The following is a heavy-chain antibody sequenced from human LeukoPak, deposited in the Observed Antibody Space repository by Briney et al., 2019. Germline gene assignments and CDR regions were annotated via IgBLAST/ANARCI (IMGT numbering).Heavy chain of an antibody. CDR2: INPNSGGT. CDR3: ARPSKGSGPNWFDT. CDR1: GYTFTDYY. V-gene: IGHV1-2*02. Sequence: ASVKVSCKSSGYTFTDYYIHWVRQAPGQGLEWMAWINPNSGGTDYAQNFQGRVTMTSDTSITTAYMELSSLRSDDTAVYFCARPSKGSGPNWFDTWGQGTLVTVSS. D-gene: IGHD2-15*01. J-gene: IGHJ5*02.